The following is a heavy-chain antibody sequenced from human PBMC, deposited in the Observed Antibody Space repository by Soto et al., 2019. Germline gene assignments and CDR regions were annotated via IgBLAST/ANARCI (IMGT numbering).Heavy chain of an antibody. CDR1: GGTFSSYA. CDR3: ARPNGAHYYYGMDV. D-gene: IGHD2-8*01. J-gene: IGHJ6*02. CDR2: IIPIFGTA. V-gene: IGHV1-69*06. Sequence: SVKVSCKASGGTFSSYAISWVRQAPGQGLEWMGGIIPIFGTANYAQKFQGRVTITADKSTSTAYMELSSLRPEDTAVYYCARPNGAHYYYGMDVWGQGTTVTVSS.